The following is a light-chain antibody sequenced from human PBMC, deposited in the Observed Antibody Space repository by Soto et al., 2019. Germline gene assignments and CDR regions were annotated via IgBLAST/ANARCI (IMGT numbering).Light chain of an antibody. CDR3: QHTYTTPIT. V-gene: IGKV1-39*01. CDR1: QSISTY. Sequence: DIQMTQSPSSLSASVGDRVTITCRASQSISTYLNWYQQKPGKAPKLLIYHSSTLQSGVPSRFSGSGSGTDFTLTIISLQPEDFATYYCQHTYTTPITFGQGTRLEIK. J-gene: IGKJ5*01. CDR2: HSS.